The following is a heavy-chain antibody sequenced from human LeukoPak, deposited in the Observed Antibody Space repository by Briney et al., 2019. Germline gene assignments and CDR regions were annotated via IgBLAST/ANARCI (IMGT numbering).Heavy chain of an antibody. J-gene: IGHJ4*02. V-gene: IGHV4-39*01. D-gene: IGHD2-2*01. Sequence: SETLSLTCTVSGGSISSSSYYWGWIRQPPGKGLEWIGSIYYSGSTYYNPSLKSRVTISVDTSKNQFSLKLSSVTAADTAVYYYARHAEYQLLSAFDYWGQGTLVTVSS. CDR2: IYYSGST. CDR3: ARHAEYQLLSAFDY. CDR1: GGSISSSSYY.